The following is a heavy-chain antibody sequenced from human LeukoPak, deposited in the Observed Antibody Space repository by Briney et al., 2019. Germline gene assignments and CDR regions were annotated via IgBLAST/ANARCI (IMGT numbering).Heavy chain of an antibody. CDR3: AKDNGEYALYFQH. Sequence: GGSLRLSCAASGFTFSSYGMHWVRQAPGKGLEWVAFIRYDGSNKYYADSVKGRFTISRDNSKNTLYLQMNSLRAEDTAVYYCAKDNGEYALYFQHWGQGTLVTVSS. CDR1: GFTFSSYG. V-gene: IGHV3-30*02. D-gene: IGHD4-17*01. CDR2: IRYDGSNK. J-gene: IGHJ1*01.